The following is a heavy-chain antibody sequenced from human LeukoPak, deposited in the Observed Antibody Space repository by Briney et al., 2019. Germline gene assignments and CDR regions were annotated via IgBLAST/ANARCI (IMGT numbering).Heavy chain of an antibody. Sequence: SGGSLRLSCAASGFTFSSYSMNWVSQAPGKGLEWVSSISSSSSYIYYADSVKGRFTISRDNAKNSLYLQMNSLRAEDTAVYYCARDPIFGVVKAEPRFDPWGQGTLVTVSS. J-gene: IGHJ5*02. CDR3: ARDPIFGVVKAEPRFDP. CDR2: ISSSSSYI. V-gene: IGHV3-21*01. D-gene: IGHD3-3*01. CDR1: GFTFSSYS.